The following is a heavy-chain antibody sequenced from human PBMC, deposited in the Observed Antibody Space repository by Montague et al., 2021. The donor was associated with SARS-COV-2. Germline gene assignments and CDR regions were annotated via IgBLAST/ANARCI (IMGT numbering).Heavy chain of an antibody. D-gene: IGHD2-8*02. Sequence: SLRLSCAASGFTFSSYAMSWVRQAPGKGPEWVSVITSRGATYYADPLKGRFTISRDNSKNTLYLQMSSLRADDTALYYCAKDCTVTEGGGYYYDYWGQGSLVTVSP. CDR3: AKDCTVTEGGGYYYDY. CDR2: ITSRGAT. V-gene: IGHV3-23*01. CDR1: GFTFSSYA. J-gene: IGHJ4*02.